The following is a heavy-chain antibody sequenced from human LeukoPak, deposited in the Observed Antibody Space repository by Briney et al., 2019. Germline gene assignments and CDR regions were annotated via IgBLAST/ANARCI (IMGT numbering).Heavy chain of an antibody. CDR2: ISNDGNNK. V-gene: IGHV3-30-3*01. D-gene: IGHD3-10*01. J-gene: IGHJ4*02. CDR1: GFTFSSYA. Sequence: GGSLRLSCAASGFTFSSYAIHWVRQAPGKGLEWVAFISNDGNNKYYADSVKGRFTISRDNSKNTLYLQMNSLRAEDTAVYYCARDKDYYGSGSNFDYWGQGTLLTVSS. CDR3: ARDKDYYGSGSNFDY.